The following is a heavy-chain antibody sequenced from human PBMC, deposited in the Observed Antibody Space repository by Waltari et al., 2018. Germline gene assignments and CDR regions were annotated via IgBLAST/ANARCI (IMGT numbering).Heavy chain of an antibody. Sequence: QMQLVQSGPEVKKPGTSVKVSCKASGFTFTSSAMQWVRQARGQRLEWIGWIVVGSGNTNYAQKFQERVTITRDMSTSTAYMELSSLRSEDTAVYYCAADSSNLRFYYGMDVWGQGTTVTVSS. CDR2: IVVGSGNT. J-gene: IGHJ6*02. CDR3: AADSSNLRFYYGMDV. D-gene: IGHD3-3*01. CDR1: GFTFTSSA. V-gene: IGHV1-58*02.